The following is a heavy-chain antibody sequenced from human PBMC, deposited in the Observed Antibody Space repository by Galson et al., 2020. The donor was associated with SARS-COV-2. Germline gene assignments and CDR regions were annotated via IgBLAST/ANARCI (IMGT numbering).Heavy chain of an antibody. V-gene: IGHV3-66*01. CDR2: IYSGGST. D-gene: IGHD2-15*01. Sequence: TGGSLRLSCAASGFTVSSNYMSWVRQAPGKGLEWVSVIYSGGSTYYADSVKGRFTLSRDNSKNTLYLQMNSLRAEDMAVYYCARDLVVYGLDVWGQGTTFTVSS. CDR3: ARDLVVYGLDV. J-gene: IGHJ6*02. CDR1: GFTVSSNY.